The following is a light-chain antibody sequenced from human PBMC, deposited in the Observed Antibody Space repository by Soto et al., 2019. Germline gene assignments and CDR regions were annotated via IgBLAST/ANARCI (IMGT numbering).Light chain of an antibody. V-gene: IGLV2-14*03. J-gene: IGLJ1*01. Sequence: QSVLTQPASVSGSPGQSITISCTGTSSDVGGYNYVSWYQHNPGKAPKLMMYDVNNRPSGVSNRFSGSKSGNAASLTISGLQAEDEADYFCKSCTSSSTYVFGTGTKVT. CDR2: DVN. CDR3: KSCTSSSTYV. CDR1: SSDVGGYNY.